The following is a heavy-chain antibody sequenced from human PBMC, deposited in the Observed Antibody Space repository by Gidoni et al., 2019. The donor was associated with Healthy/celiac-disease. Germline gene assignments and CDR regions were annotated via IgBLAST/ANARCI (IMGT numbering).Heavy chain of an antibody. V-gene: IGHV5-10-1*03. J-gene: IGHJ4*02. D-gene: IGHD3-10*01. CDR3: ARRHYGSGSYYFDY. CDR2: IDPSDSYT. CDR1: GYSFTTYW. Sequence: EVQLVQSGAEVRKPGESLRISCKGSGYSFTTYWISWVRQMPGKSLEWMGRIDPSDSYTKYSPSFQGHVTISADKSISTAFLQWSSLKASDTAMYYCARRHYGSGSYYFDYWGPGTLVTVSS.